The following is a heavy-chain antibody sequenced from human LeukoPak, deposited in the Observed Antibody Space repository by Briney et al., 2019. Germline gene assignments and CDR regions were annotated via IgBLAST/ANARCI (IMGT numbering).Heavy chain of an antibody. V-gene: IGHV3-53*01. Sequence: GGSLRLSCAASGFTVSSNYMSWVRQAPGKGPEWVSVIYSGGSTYYADSVKGRFTISRDNSKNTLYLQMNSLRAEDTAVYYCAKPDYNDSFFDYWGQGTLVTVSS. D-gene: IGHD3-22*01. CDR3: AKPDYNDSFFDY. CDR2: IYSGGST. CDR1: GFTVSSNY. J-gene: IGHJ4*02.